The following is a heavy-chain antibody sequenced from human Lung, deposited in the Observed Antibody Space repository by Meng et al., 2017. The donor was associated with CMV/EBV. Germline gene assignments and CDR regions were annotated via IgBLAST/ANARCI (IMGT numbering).Heavy chain of an antibody. V-gene: IGHV5-51*01. Sequence: KGSGYRFASDWSGWVRQMPGKGLEWMGIIYPGDSDPRYSPSFQGQVTMSADKSISTVYLQWSSLKASDTAMYYCARRSISSYSLDFWGQGTLVTVSS. CDR3: ARRSISSYSLDF. D-gene: IGHD6-6*01. CDR2: IYPGDSDP. J-gene: IGHJ4*02. CDR1: GYRFASDW.